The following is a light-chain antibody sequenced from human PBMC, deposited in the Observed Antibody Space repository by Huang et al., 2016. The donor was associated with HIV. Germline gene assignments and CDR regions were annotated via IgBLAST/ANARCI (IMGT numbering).Light chain of an antibody. Sequence: EIVMTQSPATLPVSPGERVTLSCRASQNIGSNLAWSQQNPGQAPRLLIYDASTRATGIPARFSGSGSETEFTLTISSLQSEDFALYSCQQYDNWPPEVTFGQGTKLEIK. J-gene: IGKJ2*01. V-gene: IGKV3-15*01. CDR1: QNIGSN. CDR2: DAS. CDR3: QQYDNWPPEVT.